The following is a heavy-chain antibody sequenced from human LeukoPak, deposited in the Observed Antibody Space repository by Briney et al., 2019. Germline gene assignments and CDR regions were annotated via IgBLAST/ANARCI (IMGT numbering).Heavy chain of an antibody. J-gene: IGHJ3*02. CDR2: IKSKTDGGTT. Sequence: PGGSLRLSCAASGFTFSSYSMNWVRQAPGKGLEWVGRIKSKTDGGTTDYAAPVKGRFTISRDDSKNTLYLQMNSLKTEDTAVYYCTTDRALLDAFDIWGQGTMVTVSS. CDR1: GFTFSSYS. CDR3: TTDRALLDAFDI. D-gene: IGHD3-10*01. V-gene: IGHV3-15*07.